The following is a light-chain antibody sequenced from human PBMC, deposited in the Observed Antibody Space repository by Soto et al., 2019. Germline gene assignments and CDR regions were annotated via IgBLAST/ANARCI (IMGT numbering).Light chain of an antibody. CDR2: KAS. CDR3: QQYNSYWT. V-gene: IGKV1-5*03. Sequence: DIQMTQSPSTLSASVGDRVTIICRASQSISSWLAWYQQKPGKAPKVLIYKASSLESGVPSRFSGSGSGTEFNLNISSLQPDDFATYYCQQYNSYWTFGQGTKVEIK. CDR1: QSISSW. J-gene: IGKJ1*01.